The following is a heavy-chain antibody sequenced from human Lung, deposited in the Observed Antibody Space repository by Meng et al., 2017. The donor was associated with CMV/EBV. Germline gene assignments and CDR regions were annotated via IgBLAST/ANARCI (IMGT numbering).Heavy chain of an antibody. CDR2: TYYKSKWNH. CDR1: GDSVSSNSAT. J-gene: IGHJ4*02. V-gene: IGHV6-1*01. D-gene: IGHD3-22*01. Sequence: SETLSLXCAISGDSVSSNSATWNWIRQSPSRGLEWLGRTYYKSKWNHDYAVSVKSRISFNPDTSKNQFSLQLSSVTPEDTAVYYCARVFGDITGYVFAYWGQGXLVTVSS. CDR3: ARVFGDITGYVFAY.